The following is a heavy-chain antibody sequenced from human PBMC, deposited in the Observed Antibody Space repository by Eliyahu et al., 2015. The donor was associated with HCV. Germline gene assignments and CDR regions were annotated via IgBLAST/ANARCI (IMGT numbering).Heavy chain of an antibody. V-gene: IGHV4-59*01. CDR1: GGSISNYY. CDR3: ARAVGSGSYYFDY. J-gene: IGHJ4*02. CDR2: IDYSGST. Sequence: QVQLQESGPGLVKPSETLSLTCTVSGGSISNYYWSWIRQPPGKGLEWIGYIDYSGSTNYNPSLKSRVTISIDTSKKQFSLKLSSVTAADTAVYYXARAVGSGSYYFDYWGQGTLVTVSS. D-gene: IGHD3-10*01.